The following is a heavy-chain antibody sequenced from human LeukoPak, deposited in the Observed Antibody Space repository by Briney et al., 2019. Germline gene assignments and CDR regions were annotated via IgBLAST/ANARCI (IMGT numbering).Heavy chain of an antibody. CDR1: GFTFSSYA. CDR2: ISGSGGST. CDR3: AKASDYYGSGSPDDY. J-gene: IGHJ4*02. V-gene: IGHV3-23*01. Sequence: GGSLRLSCAASGFTFSSYAMSWVRQAPGKGLEWVSAISGSGGSTYYADSVKGRFTISRDNSKNTLYLQMNSLRAEDTAVYYCAKASDYYGSGSPDDYWGQGTLVTVSS. D-gene: IGHD3-10*01.